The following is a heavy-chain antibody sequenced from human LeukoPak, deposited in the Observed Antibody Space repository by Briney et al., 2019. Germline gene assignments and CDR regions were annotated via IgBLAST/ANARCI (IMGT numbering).Heavy chain of an antibody. D-gene: IGHD3-22*01. Sequence: SETLSLTCTVSSGSVSSGSYYWSWIRQPPGKGLEWIGYIYYSGSTNYNPSLKSRVTISVDTSKNQFSLKLSSVTAADTAVYYCARGAYYYDSSGYYACWGQGTPVTVSS. J-gene: IGHJ4*02. CDR1: SGSVSSGSYY. CDR3: ARGAYYYDSSGYYAC. V-gene: IGHV4-61*01. CDR2: IYYSGST.